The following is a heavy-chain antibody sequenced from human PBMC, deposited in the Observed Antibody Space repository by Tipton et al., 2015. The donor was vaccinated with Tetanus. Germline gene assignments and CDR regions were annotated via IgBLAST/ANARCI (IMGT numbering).Heavy chain of an antibody. Sequence: GSLRLSCAASGFTFSNYAMSWVRQAPGKGLEWVSGITGGNTYYADSVKGRFTISRDNSKNTLSLQMNSLRGEDTAVYYCAKALGSSVWYGTWGQGTLVTVSS. J-gene: IGHJ5*02. V-gene: IGHV3-23*01. CDR2: ITGGNT. CDR3: AKALGSSVWYGT. CDR1: GFTFSNYA. D-gene: IGHD6-13*01.